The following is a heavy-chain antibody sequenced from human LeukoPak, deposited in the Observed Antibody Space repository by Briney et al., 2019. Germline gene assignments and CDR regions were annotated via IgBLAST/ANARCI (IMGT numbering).Heavy chain of an antibody. CDR3: TRAHSGYHYYYGMDV. CDR1: GYTFTSYD. V-gene: IGHV1-8*01. J-gene: IGHJ6*02. D-gene: IGHD5-12*01. CDR2: MNPNNGNT. Sequence: GASVKVSCKASGYTFTSYDINWVRQATGQGLEWMGWMNPNNGNTGYAQKFQGRVTMTRNTSISTAYMELSSVRSEDTAVYYCTRAHSGYHYYYGMDVWGQGTTVTVSS.